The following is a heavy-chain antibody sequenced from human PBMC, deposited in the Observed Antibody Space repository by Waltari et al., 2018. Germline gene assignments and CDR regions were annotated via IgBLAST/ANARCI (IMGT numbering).Heavy chain of an antibody. J-gene: IGHJ4*02. V-gene: IGHV3-66*02. CDR3: AKERANSGAWDYLEY. CDR1: GFDVGYSV. D-gene: IGHD6-25*01. Sequence: EVQLVESGGGWVKPGEYLRICCVAYGFDVGYSVLTGIRQAPVGGLDCVSILDSNNNAYYADSVEGRFTVSRDSARNALFLQMDRLRPEDTGVYFCAKERANSGAWDYLEYWGRGILVTVSS. CDR2: LDSNNNA.